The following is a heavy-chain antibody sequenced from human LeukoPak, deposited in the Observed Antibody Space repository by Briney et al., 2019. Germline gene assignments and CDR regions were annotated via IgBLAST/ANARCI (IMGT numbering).Heavy chain of an antibody. CDR1: RFTFNSYG. CDR2: IRFDGINK. V-gene: IGHV3-30*02. Sequence: PVGALRLSCAASRFTFNSYGMHWVRQAPGKGLEWLAFIRFDGINKYYGDSVKGRFTISRDNSKNTLYLQMNSLRAEDTDVYYSAKVLRYYYMDVWGKGTTVTVSS. J-gene: IGHJ6*03. CDR3: AKVLRYYYMDV.